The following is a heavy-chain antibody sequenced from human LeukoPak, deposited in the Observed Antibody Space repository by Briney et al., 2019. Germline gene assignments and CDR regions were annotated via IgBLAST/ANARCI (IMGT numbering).Heavy chain of an antibody. J-gene: IGHJ6*03. CDR3: ARGRRSGWQRNTPYYYYMDV. CDR1: GGSFSGYY. CDR2: INHSGST. Sequence: SETLSLTCAVYGGSFSGYYWSWIRQPPGKGLEWIGEINHSGSTNYNPSLKSRVTISVDTSKNQFSLKLSSVTAADTAVYYCARGRRSGWQRNTPYYYYMDVWGKGTTVTISS. V-gene: IGHV4-34*01. D-gene: IGHD6-19*01.